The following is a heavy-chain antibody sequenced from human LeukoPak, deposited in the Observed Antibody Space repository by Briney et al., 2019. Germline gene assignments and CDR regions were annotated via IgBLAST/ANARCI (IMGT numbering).Heavy chain of an antibody. D-gene: IGHD3-10*01. J-gene: IGHJ6*02. V-gene: IGHV1-2*02. CDR2: INPNSGGT. CDR3: VRDPTLLWFGELLSYYYYYGMDA. CDR1: GYTFTGYY. Sequence: GASVKVSCKASGYTFTGYYMHWVRQAPGQGLEWMGWINPNSGGTNYAQKFQGRVTMTRDTSISTAYMELSRLRSDDTAVYYCVRDPTLLWFGELLSYYYYYGMDAWGQGTTVTVSS.